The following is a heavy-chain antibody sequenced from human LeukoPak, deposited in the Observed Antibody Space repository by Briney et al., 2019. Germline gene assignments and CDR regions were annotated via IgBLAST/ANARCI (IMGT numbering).Heavy chain of an antibody. J-gene: IGHJ4*02. CDR3: ARGQYDILTPPEGY. Sequence: ASVKVSCKASGYTFADYYLHWVRQAPGQGLEWMGWINPNSGGTNYAQKFQGRVTMTRDTSISTAYMELSRLRSDDTAVYYCARGQYDILTPPEGYWGQGTLVTASS. CDR2: INPNSGGT. D-gene: IGHD3-9*01. CDR1: GYTFADYY. V-gene: IGHV1-2*02.